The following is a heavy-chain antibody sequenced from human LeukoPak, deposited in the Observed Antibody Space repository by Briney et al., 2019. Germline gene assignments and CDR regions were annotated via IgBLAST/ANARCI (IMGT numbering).Heavy chain of an antibody. Sequence: GGSLRLSCAASGFPLSTYAENWVRQAPGKGLEWVSNISGSGDSTYYADSVKGRFTISRDNSKDTLYLQMSSVRVDDTAVYYCARDRGRYNDSRGFYWGYYFDSWGQGILVTVST. CDR1: GFPLSTYA. CDR3: ARDRGRYNDSRGFYWGYYFDS. D-gene: IGHD3-22*01. V-gene: IGHV3-23*01. CDR2: ISGSGDST. J-gene: IGHJ4*02.